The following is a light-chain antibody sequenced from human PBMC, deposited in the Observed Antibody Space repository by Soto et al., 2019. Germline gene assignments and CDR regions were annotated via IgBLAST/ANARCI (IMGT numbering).Light chain of an antibody. V-gene: IGKV1-8*01. CDR2: AAS. J-gene: IGKJ4*01. CDR3: QQYYSYPPLT. CDR1: QGISSY. Sequence: AIRMTQSPSSFSASTGDRVTITCRASQGISSYLAWYQQKPGKAPKLLIYAASTLQSGVPSRFGGSGSGTHFTLTISSLQSEDFATYYCQQYYSYPPLTFGGGTEVEIK.